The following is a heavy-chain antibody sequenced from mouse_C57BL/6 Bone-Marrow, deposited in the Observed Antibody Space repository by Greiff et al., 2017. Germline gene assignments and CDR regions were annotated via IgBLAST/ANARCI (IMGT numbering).Heavy chain of an antibody. V-gene: IGHV1-64*01. CDR2: IHPNSGST. CDR3: ARGGARDY. Sequence: QVQLQQPGAELVKPGASVKLSCKASGYTFTSYWMHWVKQRPGQGLEWIGMIHPNSGSTNYNEKFKSKAPLTVDKSSSTAYMQHSSLKSEDSAVYYCARGGARDYWGQGTSVTVSS. CDR1: GYTFTSYW. J-gene: IGHJ4*01.